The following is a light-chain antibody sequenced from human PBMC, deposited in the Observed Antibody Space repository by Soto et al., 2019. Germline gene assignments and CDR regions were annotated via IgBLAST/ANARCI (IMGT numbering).Light chain of an antibody. CDR2: TDT. V-gene: IGLV3-1*01. Sequence: SSELTQPPSVSVSPGQTASITCSGNKLGDKFACWYQQKQGQSPVLVMYTDTKRPSGIPERFAGSNSGNTAPLAISGTQAMDEDDYYCQAWDSSTAVFGGGTKLTVL. CDR1: KLGDKF. CDR3: QAWDSSTAV. J-gene: IGLJ3*02.